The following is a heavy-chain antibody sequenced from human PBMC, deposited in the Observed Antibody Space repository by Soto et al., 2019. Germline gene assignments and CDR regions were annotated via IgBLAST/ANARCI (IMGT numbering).Heavy chain of an antibody. J-gene: IGHJ5*02. Sequence: EVQLVESGGGLVKTGGSLRLSCAASGFTFSNAWMTWVRQAPGKGLEWVGRIKCKSDGETTDYAAPVKGRFTISREDSRNTLYLQKTSLNTVDTAVYYWTTDGPYRRSSRWFDPWGQGTLVTVSS. CDR1: GFTFSNAW. D-gene: IGHD6-6*01. CDR2: IKCKSDGETT. CDR3: TTDGPYRRSSRWFDP. V-gene: IGHV3-15*01.